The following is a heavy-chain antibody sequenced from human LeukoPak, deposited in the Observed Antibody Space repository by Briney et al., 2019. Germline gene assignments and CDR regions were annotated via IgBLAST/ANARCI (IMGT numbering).Heavy chain of an antibody. CDR1: GGSISSSSYY. CDR2: IYYSGST. D-gene: IGHD2-21*02. J-gene: IGHJ4*02. Sequence: SETLSLTCTVSGGSISSSSYYWGWIRQPPGKGLEWIGSIYYSGSTYYNPSLKSRVTISVDTSKNHFSLKLSSVTAADTAVYYCAREAYCGGDCYSGFDYWGQGTLVTVSS. V-gene: IGHV4-39*07. CDR3: AREAYCGGDCYSGFDY.